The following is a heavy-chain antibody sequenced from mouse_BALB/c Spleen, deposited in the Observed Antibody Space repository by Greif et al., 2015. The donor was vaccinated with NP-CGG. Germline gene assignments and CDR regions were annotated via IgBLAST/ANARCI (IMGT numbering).Heavy chain of an antibody. Sequence: LVKTGASVKISCKASGYSFTGYYMHWVKQSHGKSLEWIGYISCYNGATSYNQKFKGKATFTVDTSSSTAYMQFNSLTSEDSAVYYCPRSPSITTGTYFDYWGQGTTLTVSS. J-gene: IGHJ2*01. CDR1: GYSFTGYY. CDR3: PRSPSITTGTYFDY. CDR2: ISCYNGAT. D-gene: IGHD1-2*01. V-gene: IGHV1S34*01.